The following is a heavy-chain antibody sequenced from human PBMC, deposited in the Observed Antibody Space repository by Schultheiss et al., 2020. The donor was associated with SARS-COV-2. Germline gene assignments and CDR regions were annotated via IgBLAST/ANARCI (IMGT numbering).Heavy chain of an antibody. CDR2: IYYSGST. CDR3: ARGHGEDEHTGAEYFLH. V-gene: IGHV4-59*12. Sequence: SETLSLTCTVSGGSISSYYWSWIRQPPGKGLEWIGSIYYSGSTNYNPSLKSRVTISVDTSKNQFSLKLSSVTAADTAVYYCARGHGEDEHTGAEYFLHWGQGTLVTVSS. CDR1: GGSISSYY. D-gene: IGHD6-6*01. J-gene: IGHJ1*01.